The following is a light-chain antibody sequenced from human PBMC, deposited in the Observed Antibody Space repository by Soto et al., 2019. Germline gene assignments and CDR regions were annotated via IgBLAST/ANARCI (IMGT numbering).Light chain of an antibody. CDR3: QQYGSS. V-gene: IGKV3-20*01. CDR1: QSVSSSY. CDR2: GAS. Sequence: VLSQYPCTLSLSPGERSTLACRASQSVSSSYSAWYQQKPGQAPRPLIYGASSRATGIPDRFSGSGSGTDFTLTISRLEPEDFAVYYCQQYGSSFGQGTKVDIK. J-gene: IGKJ1*01.